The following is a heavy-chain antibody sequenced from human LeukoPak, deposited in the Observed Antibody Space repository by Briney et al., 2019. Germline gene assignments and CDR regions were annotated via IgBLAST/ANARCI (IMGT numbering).Heavy chain of an antibody. CDR1: GGSISSYY. Sequence: PSETLSLTCTVSGGSISSYYWSWIRQPPGKGLEWIGYIYYSGSTNYNPSLKSRVTISVDTSKNQFSLKLSSVTAADTAVYYCASYSSGIFDYWGQGTLVTVSS. J-gene: IGHJ4*02. D-gene: IGHD6-19*01. V-gene: IGHV4-59*08. CDR2: IYYSGST. CDR3: ASYSSGIFDY.